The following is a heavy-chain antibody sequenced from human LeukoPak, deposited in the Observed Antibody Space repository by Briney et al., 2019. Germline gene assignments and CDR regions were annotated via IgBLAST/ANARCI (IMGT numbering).Heavy chain of an antibody. V-gene: IGHV1-2*06. CDR2: INPNSGGT. Sequence: ASVKVSCKASGYTFTGYYMHWVRQAPGQGLEWMGRINPNSGGTNYAQKFQGRVTMTTDTSTSTAYMELRSLRSDDTAVYYCARDVPGYDFWRGNWFDPWGQGTLVTVSS. J-gene: IGHJ5*02. D-gene: IGHD3-3*01. CDR1: GYTFTGYY. CDR3: ARDVPGYDFWRGNWFDP.